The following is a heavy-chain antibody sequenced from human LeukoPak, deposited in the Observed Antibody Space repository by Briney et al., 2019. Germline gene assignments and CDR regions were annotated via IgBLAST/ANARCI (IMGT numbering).Heavy chain of an antibody. CDR3: AKMVDFWSGYLDY. J-gene: IGHJ4*02. CDR1: GFTFSSYA. V-gene: IGHV3-23*01. CDR2: TSGSGGST. Sequence: PGGSLRLSCAASGFTFSSYAMSWVRQAPGKGLEWVSATSGSGGSTYYADSVKGRFTISRDNSKNTLYLQMNSLRAEDTAVYYCAKMVDFWSGYLDYWGQGTLVTVSS. D-gene: IGHD3-3*01.